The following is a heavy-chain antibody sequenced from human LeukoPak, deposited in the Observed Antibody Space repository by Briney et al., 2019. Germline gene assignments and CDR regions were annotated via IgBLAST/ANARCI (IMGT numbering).Heavy chain of an antibody. CDR3: AREDYGDYAYHNAFDI. Sequence: GGSLRLSCAASGFTFSSYSMNWVRQAPGKGLEWVSSISSSSSYIYYADSVKGRFTISRDNAKNSLYLQMNSLRAEDTAVYYCAREDYGDYAYHNAFDIWGQGTMVTVSS. CDR2: ISSSSSYI. V-gene: IGHV3-21*01. CDR1: GFTFSSYS. J-gene: IGHJ3*02. D-gene: IGHD4-17*01.